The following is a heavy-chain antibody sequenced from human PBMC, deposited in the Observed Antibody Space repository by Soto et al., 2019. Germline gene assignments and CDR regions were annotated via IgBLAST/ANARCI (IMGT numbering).Heavy chain of an antibody. V-gene: IGHV3-23*01. CDR2: ISGSGGST. CDR1: GFTFSSYA. D-gene: IGHD3-9*01. Sequence: GGSLRLSCAASGFTFSSYAMSWVRQAPGKGLEWVSAISGSGGSTYYADSVKGRFTISRDNSKNTLYLQMNSLRAEDTAVYYCAKDGELRYFDWLPNETFDYWGQGTLVTVSS. CDR3: AKDGELRYFDWLPNETFDY. J-gene: IGHJ4*02.